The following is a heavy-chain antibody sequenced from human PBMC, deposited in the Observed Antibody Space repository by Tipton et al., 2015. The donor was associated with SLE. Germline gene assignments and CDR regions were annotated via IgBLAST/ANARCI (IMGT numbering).Heavy chain of an antibody. CDR2: IYYSGST. D-gene: IGHD5-12*01. J-gene: IGHJ4*02. CDR1: GGSISSYY. Sequence: TLSLTCTVSGGSISSYYWSWIRQPPGKGLEWIGYIYYSGSTNYNPSLKSRDTISVDTSKNQFSLKLSSVTAADTAVYYCARALVATIPFDYWGQGTLVTVSS. CDR3: ARALVATIPFDY. V-gene: IGHV4-59*12.